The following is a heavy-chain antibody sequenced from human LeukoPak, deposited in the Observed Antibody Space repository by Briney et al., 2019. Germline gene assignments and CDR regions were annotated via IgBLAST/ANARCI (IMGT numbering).Heavy chain of an antibody. CDR3: AKPATSILIYFDS. CDR2: IRSKTYGGTT. D-gene: IGHD2-2*01. CDR1: GFTFADYL. J-gene: IGHJ4*02. Sequence: PGGSLRLSCTASGFTFADYLMSWFRRAPGKGLEWVGFIRSKTYGGTTEYAASVKGRFTISRDDSKSIAYLQMNSLETEDTAVYYCAKPATSILIYFDSWGQGTLVTVSS. V-gene: IGHV3-49*03.